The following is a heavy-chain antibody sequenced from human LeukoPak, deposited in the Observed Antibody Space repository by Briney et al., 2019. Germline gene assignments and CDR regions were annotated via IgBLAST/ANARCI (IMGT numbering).Heavy chain of an antibody. CDR3: ARATWELLEYDAFDI. V-gene: IGHV1-8*01. CDR1: GYTFTSYN. D-gene: IGHD1-26*01. Sequence: ASVKVSCKASGYTFTSYNTNWVRQATGQGLEWMGWMNPNSGNTGYAQKFQGRVTMTRNTSISKAYMELSSLRSEDTAVYYCARATWELLEYDAFDIWGQGTMVTVSS. CDR2: MNPNSGNT. J-gene: IGHJ3*02.